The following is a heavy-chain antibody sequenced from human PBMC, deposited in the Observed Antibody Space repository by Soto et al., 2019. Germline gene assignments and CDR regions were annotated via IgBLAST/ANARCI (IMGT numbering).Heavy chain of an antibody. Sequence: SVKVSCKASGGTFSSYAISWVRQAPGQGLEWMGGIIPIFGTANYAQKFQGRVTITADESTSTAYMELSSLRSEDTAVYYCARVPHTNDYGDYYFDYWGQGTLVTVSS. CDR1: GGTFSSYA. V-gene: IGHV1-69*13. J-gene: IGHJ4*02. CDR3: ARVPHTNDYGDYYFDY. CDR2: IIPIFGTA. D-gene: IGHD4-17*01.